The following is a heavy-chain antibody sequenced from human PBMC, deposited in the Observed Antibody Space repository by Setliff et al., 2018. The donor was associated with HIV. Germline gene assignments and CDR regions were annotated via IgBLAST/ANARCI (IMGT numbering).Heavy chain of an antibody. V-gene: IGHV1-2*02. CDR3: ARGPQSYVDVVPTIGRYYFDY. Sequence: ASVKVSCKSSGYTFSGRYMHWVRQAPGQVPEWVGWINPINGYTKYAENFQGRVTMTRDTSINTVYMELNSLRPDDTAVYYCARGPQSYVDVVPTIGRYYFDYWGQGTLVTVSS. J-gene: IGHJ4*02. D-gene: IGHD5-12*01. CDR2: INPINGYT. CDR1: GYTFSGRY.